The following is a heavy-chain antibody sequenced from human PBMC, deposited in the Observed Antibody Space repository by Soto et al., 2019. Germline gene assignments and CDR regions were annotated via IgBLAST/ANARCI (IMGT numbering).Heavy chain of an antibody. CDR1: GFTFSSYW. D-gene: IGHD3-3*01. CDR2: IKQDGSEK. Sequence: PGGSLRLSCAASGFTFSSYWMSWVRQAPGKGLEWVANIKQDGSEKYYVDSVKGRFTISRDNAKNSLYLQMNSLRAEDTAVYYCARGTYYDFWSGPMDVWGQGTTVTVSS. J-gene: IGHJ6*02. V-gene: IGHV3-7*05. CDR3: ARGTYYDFWSGPMDV.